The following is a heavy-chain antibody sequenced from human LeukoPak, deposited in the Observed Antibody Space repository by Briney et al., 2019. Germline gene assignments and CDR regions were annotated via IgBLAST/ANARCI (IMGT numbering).Heavy chain of an antibody. CDR2: ISGSGGST. Sequence: GGSLRLSCAGSGFSFSSYGMSWVRQAPGKGLEWASAISGSGGSTYYADSVKGRFTISRDNSKNTLYLQMNSLRAEDTAVYYCAKVYSSSSTPRGVDYWGQGTLVTVSS. D-gene: IGHD6-13*01. J-gene: IGHJ4*02. CDR3: AKVYSSSSTPRGVDY. CDR1: GFSFSSYG. V-gene: IGHV3-23*01.